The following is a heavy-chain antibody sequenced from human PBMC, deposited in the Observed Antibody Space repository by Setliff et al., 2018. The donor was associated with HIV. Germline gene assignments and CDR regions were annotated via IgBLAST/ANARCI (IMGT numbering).Heavy chain of an antibody. CDR2: INVGNGDT. V-gene: IGHV1-3*01. Sequence: ASVKVSCKASGYTFTTYSLHWVRQAPGQSLEWMGWINVGNGDTKYSQDLQGRVTMTRDTSTSTVYMDLNRLTYDDTAVYYCALANIVSTARWNHWGRGTLVTVSS. J-gene: IGHJ5*02. D-gene: IGHD3-16*02. CDR1: GYTFTTYS. CDR3: ALANIVSTARWNH.